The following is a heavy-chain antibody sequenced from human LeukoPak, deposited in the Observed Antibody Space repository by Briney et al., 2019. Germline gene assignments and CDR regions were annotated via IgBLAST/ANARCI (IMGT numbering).Heavy chain of an antibody. CDR3: TRAATTTKYYNSGTSY. CDR2: ITTYSGNT. J-gene: IGHJ4*02. D-gene: IGHD1-26*01. CDR1: GYIFSDYG. V-gene: IGHV1-18*01. Sequence: ASVKVSCNTSGYIFSDYGISWVRQAPGQGLEWVGWITTYSGNTKYAQNFQGRVTITADTSTSTAYMEMKSLRSDDTAVYYCTRAATTTKYYNSGTSYWGQGTLVTVSS.